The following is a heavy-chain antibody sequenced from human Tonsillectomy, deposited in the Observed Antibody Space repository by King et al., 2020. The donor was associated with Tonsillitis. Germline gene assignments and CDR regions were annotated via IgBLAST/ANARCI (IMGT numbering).Heavy chain of an antibody. CDR2: IIPILGIT. CDR3: ARVGVAAAGFFDS. Sequence: QLVQSGAEVKKPGSSVKVSCEASGGTFSSYDISWVRQAPGQGLEWMGRIIPILGITNYAQKFQGRVTLTANKSTSTAYMELSSLRSDDTAVYYCARVGVAAAGFFDSWGQGTLVTVSS. J-gene: IGHJ4*02. V-gene: IGHV1-69*09. CDR1: GGTFSSYD. D-gene: IGHD6-13*01.